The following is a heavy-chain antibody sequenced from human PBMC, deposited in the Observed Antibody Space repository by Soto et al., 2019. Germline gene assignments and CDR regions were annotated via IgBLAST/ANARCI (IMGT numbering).Heavy chain of an antibody. CDR3: ARLVAGSETNWFDP. CDR1: GYTFTSYG. V-gene: IGHV1-18*01. Sequence: SVKVYCKASGYTFTSYGISWVRQAPGQGLEWMGWISAYNGNTNYAQKLQGRVTMTTDTSTSTAYMELRSLRSDDTAVYYCARLVAGSETNWFDPWGQGTLVTVSS. J-gene: IGHJ5*02. CDR2: ISAYNGNT. D-gene: IGHD6-19*01.